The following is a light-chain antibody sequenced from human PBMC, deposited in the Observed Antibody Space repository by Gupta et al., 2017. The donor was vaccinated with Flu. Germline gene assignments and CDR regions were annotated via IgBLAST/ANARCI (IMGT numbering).Light chain of an antibody. Sequence: RSNIETNYVYWYQQFPGTAPKLLIYRNDQRPSGVPDRFSASKSGTSASLAISGLRSEDEADYYCATWDDSLSGWVFGGGSKLTVL. CDR2: RND. CDR1: RSNIETNY. J-gene: IGLJ3*02. V-gene: IGLV1-47*01. CDR3: ATWDDSLSGWV.